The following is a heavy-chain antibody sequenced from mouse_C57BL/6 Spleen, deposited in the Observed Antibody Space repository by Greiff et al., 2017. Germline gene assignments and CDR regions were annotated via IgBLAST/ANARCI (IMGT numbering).Heavy chain of an antibody. D-gene: IGHD2-5*01. CDR3: TFYYSNYVFAY. Sequence: VQLQQSGAELVRPGASVKLSCTASGFNIKDDYMHWVKQRPEQGLEWIGWIDPENGDTEYASNFQGKATITADTSSNTAYLQLSSLTSEDTAVYYCTFYYSNYVFAYWGQGTLVTVSA. CDR2: IDPENGDT. V-gene: IGHV14-4*01. CDR1: GFNIKDDY. J-gene: IGHJ3*01.